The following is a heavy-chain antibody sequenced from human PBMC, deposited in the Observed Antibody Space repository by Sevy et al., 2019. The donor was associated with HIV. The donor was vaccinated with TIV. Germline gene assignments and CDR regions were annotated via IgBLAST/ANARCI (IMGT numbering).Heavy chain of an antibody. J-gene: IGHJ4*02. CDR2: IKQDGSEK. CDR3: AREGSVGTEFLDY. V-gene: IGHV3-7*01. CDR1: GFTFSSDW. D-gene: IGHD3-10*01. Sequence: GGSLRLSCAASGFTFSSDWMSWVRQAPGKGLEWVANIKQDGSEKYYVDSVKGRFTISRDNAKNSLYLQMNSLRAEDTAVYYCAREGSVGTEFLDYWGQGTLVTVSS.